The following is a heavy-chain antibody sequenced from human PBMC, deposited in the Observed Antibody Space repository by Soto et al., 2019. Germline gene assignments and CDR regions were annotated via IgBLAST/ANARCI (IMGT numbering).Heavy chain of an antibody. V-gene: IGHV3-33*01. D-gene: IGHD6-13*01. CDR3: ASGFGMRQQLVGIDY. Sequence: GGSLRLSCAASGFTFSSYGMHWVRQAPGKGLEWVAVIWYDGSNKYYADSVKGRFTISRDNSKNTLYLQMNSLRAEDTAVYYCASGFGMRQQLVGIDYWGQGTLVTVSS. CDR1: GFTFSSYG. CDR2: IWYDGSNK. J-gene: IGHJ4*02.